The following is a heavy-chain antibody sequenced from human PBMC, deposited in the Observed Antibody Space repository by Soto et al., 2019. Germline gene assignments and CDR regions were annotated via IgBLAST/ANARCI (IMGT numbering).Heavy chain of an antibody. CDR3: TRERLEPLGYSYGYYTTTVTDNWFDP. CDR2: IRSKAYGGTT. CDR1: GFTFGDYA. Sequence: HPGGSLRLSCTASGFTFGDYAMSWFRQAPGKGLEWVGFIRSKAYGGTTEYAASVKGRFTISRDDSKSIAYLQMNSLKTEDTAVYYCTRERLEPLGYSYGYYTTTVTDNWFDPWGQGTLVTVSS. V-gene: IGHV3-49*03. D-gene: IGHD5-18*01. J-gene: IGHJ5*02.